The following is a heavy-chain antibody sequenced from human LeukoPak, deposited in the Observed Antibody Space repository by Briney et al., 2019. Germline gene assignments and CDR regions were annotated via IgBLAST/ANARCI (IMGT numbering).Heavy chain of an antibody. V-gene: IGHV4-30-4*01. CDR2: IYYSGST. D-gene: IGHD2-21*02. J-gene: IGHJ3*02. CDR1: GGSISSGDYY. Sequence: SETLSLTCTVSGGSISSGDYYWSWIRQPPGKGLEWIGCIYYSGSTYYNPSLKSRVTISVDTSKNQFSLKLSSVTAADTAVYYCARDPGAYCGGDCADAFDIWGQGTMVTVSS. CDR3: ARDPGAYCGGDCADAFDI.